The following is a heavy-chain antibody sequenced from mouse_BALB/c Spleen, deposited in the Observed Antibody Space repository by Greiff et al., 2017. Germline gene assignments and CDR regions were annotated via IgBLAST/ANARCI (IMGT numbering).Heavy chain of an antibody. D-gene: IGHD2-4*01. Sequence: EVQRVESGGGLVQPGGSRKLSCAASGFTFSSFGMHWVRQAPEKGLEWVAYISSGSSTIYYADTVNGRFTISRDNPKKTLFLQMTSLRSEDTAMYYCARRGFYYDYYSTPSYAMDYWGQGTSVTVSS. V-gene: IGHV5-17*02. CDR2: ISSGSSTI. CDR1: GFTFSSFG. CDR3: ARRGFYYDYYSTPSYAMDY. J-gene: IGHJ4*01.